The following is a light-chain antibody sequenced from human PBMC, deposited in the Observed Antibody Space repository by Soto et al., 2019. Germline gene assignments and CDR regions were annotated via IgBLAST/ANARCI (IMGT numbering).Light chain of an antibody. CDR3: SSYTSTSTV. V-gene: IGLV2-14*03. J-gene: IGLJ3*02. CDR1: SSDVGGYNY. Sequence: QSALTQPASVSGSPGQSITISCTGTSSDVGGYNYFSWYQQHPGKAPKLMIYDVSNRPSGVSDRFSGSKSGKTASLTISGLQTDDEADYYCSSYTSTSTVFGGGTKLTVL. CDR2: DVS.